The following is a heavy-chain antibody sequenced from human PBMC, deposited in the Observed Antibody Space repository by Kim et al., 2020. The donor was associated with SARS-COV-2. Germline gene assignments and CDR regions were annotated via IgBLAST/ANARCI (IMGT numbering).Heavy chain of an antibody. CDR1: GFTFSSYA. D-gene: IGHD2-15*01. CDR3: AKGHCSG. J-gene: IGHJ4*02. CDR2: ITSSGGST. Sequence: GGSLRLSCAASGFTFSSYAMSWVRQAPGKGLEWVSTITSSGGSTYSADSVKGRFTISRDNSKNTLYRQMNSPRAEDTAVYYCAKGHCSGWGQGTLVTVSS. V-gene: IGHV3-23*01.